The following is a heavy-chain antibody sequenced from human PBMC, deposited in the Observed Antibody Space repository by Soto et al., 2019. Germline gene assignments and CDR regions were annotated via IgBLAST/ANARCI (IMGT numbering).Heavy chain of an antibody. CDR3: ARQRTSVVTQAYFDV. V-gene: IGHV4-34*01. Sequence: SETLSLTCAVYGGSFGGYYWSWIRQPPGKGLEWIGEINHSGSTNYNPSLKSRVTISVDTSKNQFSLKLKSVTAADTALYFCARQRTSVVTQAYFDVWGPGSLVTVSS. J-gene: IGHJ4*02. D-gene: IGHD2-21*02. CDR1: GGSFGGYY. CDR2: INHSGST.